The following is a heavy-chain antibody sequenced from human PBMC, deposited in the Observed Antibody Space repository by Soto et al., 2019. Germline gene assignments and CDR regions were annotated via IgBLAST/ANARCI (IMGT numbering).Heavy chain of an antibody. J-gene: IGHJ4*02. D-gene: IGHD4-4*01. CDR2: ITSDGDNT. CDR3: AKDVDLDGYSYNIDS. V-gene: IGHV3-43D*03. CDR1: GFTFDDYA. Sequence: GGSLRLSCAASGFTFDDYAMHWVRQAPGKGLEWVSLITSDGDNTFYAGSVKGRFTTSRDNSKKSLFLQMISLRPEDTAVYYCAKDVDLDGYSYNIDSWGQGTLVTVSS.